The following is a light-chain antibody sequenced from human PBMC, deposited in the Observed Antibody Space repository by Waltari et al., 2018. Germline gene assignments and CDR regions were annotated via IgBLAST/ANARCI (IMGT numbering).Light chain of an antibody. CDR2: TTS. CDR1: QNISTY. CDR3: QQYYTYPLT. Sequence: AIRITQSPSSLSASTGDRVTITCRASQNISTYLAWYQQRPGQAPKLLIYTTSTLQSGVPSRFRGSGSGTDFALTISCLQAEDFAIYYCQQYYTYPLTFGGGTRV. J-gene: IGKJ4*01. V-gene: IGKV1-8*01.